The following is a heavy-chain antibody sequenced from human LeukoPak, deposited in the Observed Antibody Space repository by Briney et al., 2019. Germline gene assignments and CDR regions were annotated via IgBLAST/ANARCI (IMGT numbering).Heavy chain of an antibody. Sequence: ASVKVSCKASGYTFTGYYMHWVRRAPGQGLEWMGWINPNSGGTNYAQKFQGRVTMTRDTSISTAYMELSRLRSDDTAVYYCARDLASGYSFDYWGQGTLVTVSS. J-gene: IGHJ4*02. CDR3: ARDLASGYSFDY. CDR1: GYTFTGYY. CDR2: INPNSGGT. D-gene: IGHD3-3*01. V-gene: IGHV1-2*02.